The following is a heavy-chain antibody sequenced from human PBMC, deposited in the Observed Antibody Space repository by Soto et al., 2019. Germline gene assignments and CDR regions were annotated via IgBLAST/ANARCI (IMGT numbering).Heavy chain of an antibody. CDR1: GFTFSNYK. V-gene: IGHV3-21*01. J-gene: IGHJ5*02. Sequence: SLRLSCVGSGFTFSNYKMNWVRQAPGQGLEWVSSISGSSTYIYYADPVRGRFTISRDNAKNSVHLQMNSLRVEDTAVYFCAREELPPGTSFNSWFDPWGQGTLVTVSS. CDR3: AREELPPGTSFNSWFDP. D-gene: IGHD1-1*01. CDR2: ISGSSTYI.